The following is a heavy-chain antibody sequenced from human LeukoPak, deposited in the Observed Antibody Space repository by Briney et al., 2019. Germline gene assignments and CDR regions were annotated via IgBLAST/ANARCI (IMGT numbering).Heavy chain of an antibody. J-gene: IGHJ4*02. V-gene: IGHV6-1*01. CDR3: ARRQYSVYEGYFDY. CDR1: GDSVSSNSAS. D-gene: IGHD5/OR15-5a*01. Sequence: SQTLSLTCAISGDSVSSNSASWNWFRQSPSRGFEWLGRTYFSSMWTKDYAESVKSRISINPDTSKNQVSLQLESVTPEDTAVYYCARRQYSVYEGYFDYWGQGILVTVSS. CDR2: TYFSSMWTK.